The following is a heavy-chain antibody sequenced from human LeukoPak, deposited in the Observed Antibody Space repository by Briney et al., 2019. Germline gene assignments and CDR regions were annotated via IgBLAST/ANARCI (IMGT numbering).Heavy chain of an antibody. V-gene: IGHV4-61*02. CDR1: GGSISSNTYH. Sequence: SETLSLTCTVSGGSISSNTYHWSWIRQPAGKGLEWIGRIYTSGSTNYNPSLKSRVTISLDTSKNQFSLKLSSVTAADTAVYYCANSIDFDYGDYYFDYWGQGALVTISS. CDR2: IYTSGST. J-gene: IGHJ4*02. CDR3: ANSIDFDYGDYYFDY. D-gene: IGHD4-17*01.